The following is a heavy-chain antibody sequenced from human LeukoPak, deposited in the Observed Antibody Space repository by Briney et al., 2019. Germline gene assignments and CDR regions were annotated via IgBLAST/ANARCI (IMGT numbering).Heavy chain of an antibody. CDR3: ARCPSYYYDSSGYYPVRDAFDI. CDR2: INPSGGST. V-gene: IGHV1-46*01. CDR1: GYTFTSYY. D-gene: IGHD3-22*01. J-gene: IGHJ3*02. Sequence: ASVKVSCKASGYTFTSYYMHWVRRAPGQGLEWMGIINPSGGSTSYAQKFQGRVTMTRDTSTSTVYMELSSLRSEDTAVYYCARCPSYYYDSSGYYPVRDAFDIWGQGTMVTVSS.